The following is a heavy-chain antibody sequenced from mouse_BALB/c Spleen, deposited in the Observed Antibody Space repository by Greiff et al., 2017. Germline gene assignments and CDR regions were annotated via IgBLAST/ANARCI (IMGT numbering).Heavy chain of an antibody. Sequence: VQLQQSGAELVRPGVSVKISCKGSGYTFTDYAMHWVKQSHAKSLEWIGVISTYYGDASYNQKFKGKATMTVDKSSSTAYMELARLTSEDSAIYYCARRGNYEAMDYWGQGTSVTVSS. CDR2: ISTYYGDA. CDR1: GYTFTDYA. J-gene: IGHJ4*01. D-gene: IGHD2-1*01. CDR3: ARRGNYEAMDY. V-gene: IGHV1S137*01.